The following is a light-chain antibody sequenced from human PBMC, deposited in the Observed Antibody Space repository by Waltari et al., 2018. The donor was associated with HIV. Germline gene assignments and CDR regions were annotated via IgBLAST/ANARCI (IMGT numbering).Light chain of an antibody. J-gene: IGLJ3*02. CDR2: LHADGRH. Sequence: QVVLTQSPSASASLGASVKLTCTLPNRHNTYAIAWHQQQPEKGPRYVRRLHADGRHTEGDEIPDRFSGSSSGAERYLTITSLQAEDEADYYCQTGGTGIRVFGGGTKLTVL. V-gene: IGLV4-69*01. CDR3: QTGGTGIRV. CDR1: NRHNTYA.